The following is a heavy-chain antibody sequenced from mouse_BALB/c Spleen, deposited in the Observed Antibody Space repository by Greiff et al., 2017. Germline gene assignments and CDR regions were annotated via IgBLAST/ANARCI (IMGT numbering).Heavy chain of an antibody. D-gene: IGHD1-1*01. CDR3: ARGTAVESNYFDY. Sequence: EVQGVESGGGLVQPGGSRKLSCAASGFTFSSFGMHWVRQAPEKGLEWVAYISSGSSTIYYADTVKGRFTIARDNPQNTLFLQMTSLRSEDTAMYYCARGTAVESNYFDYWGQGTTLTVSS. V-gene: IGHV5-17*02. CDR1: GFTFSSFG. J-gene: IGHJ2*01. CDR2: ISSGSSTI.